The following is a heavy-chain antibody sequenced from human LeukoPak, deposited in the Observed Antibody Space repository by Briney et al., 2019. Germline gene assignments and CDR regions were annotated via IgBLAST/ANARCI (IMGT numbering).Heavy chain of an antibody. D-gene: IGHD3-9*01. J-gene: IGHJ4*02. CDR1: GGSISSSNW. CDR3: ARRGGILTGYYNDLEGFDY. V-gene: IGHV4-4*02. Sequence: SETLSLTCAVSGGSISSSNWWSWVRPPPGKGLEWIGEIYHSGSTYYNPSLKSRVTISVDTSKNQFSLKLSSVTAADTAVYYCARRGGILTGYYNDLEGFDYWGQGTLVTVSS. CDR2: IYHSGST.